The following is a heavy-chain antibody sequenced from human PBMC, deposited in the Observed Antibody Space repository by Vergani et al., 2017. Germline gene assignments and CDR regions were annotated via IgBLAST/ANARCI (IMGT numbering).Heavy chain of an antibody. J-gene: IGHJ4*02. V-gene: IGHV3-30*02. D-gene: IGHD3-10*01. CDR3: ANEGSANRIRGWLDH. CDR2: IQSDGSDI. Sequence: QVQLVESGGGVVQPGGSLRLSCVASGFSVSNSGMHWVRQTPGKGLEWVAFIQSDGSDIFYADFVEGRFTISRDNSKNSLYLQMRSLRFDDTSVYYCANEGSANRIRGWLDHWGQGALVTVSS. CDR1: GFSVSNSG.